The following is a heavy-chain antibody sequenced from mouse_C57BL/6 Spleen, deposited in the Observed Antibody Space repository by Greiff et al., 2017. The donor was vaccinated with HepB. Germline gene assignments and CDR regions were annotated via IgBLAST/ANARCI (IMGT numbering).Heavy chain of an antibody. V-gene: IGHV1-53*01. J-gene: IGHJ4*01. Sequence: QLQQPGTELVKPGASVKLSCKASGYTFTSYWMHWVKQRPGQGLEWIGNINPSNGGTNYNEKFKSKATLTVDKSSSTAYMQLSSLTSEDSAVYYCARDYYGSSSYYYAMDYWGQGTSVTVSS. CDR3: ARDYYGSSSYYYAMDY. CDR2: INPSNGGT. D-gene: IGHD1-1*01. CDR1: GYTFTSYW.